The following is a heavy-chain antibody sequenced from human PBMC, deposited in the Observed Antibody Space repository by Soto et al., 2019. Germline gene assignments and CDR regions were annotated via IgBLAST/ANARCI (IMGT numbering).Heavy chain of an antibody. CDR3: ARHRSAGTPFVY. J-gene: IGHJ4*02. CDR2: IGLSDSYT. CDR1: GNSLTKHW. D-gene: IGHD6-13*01. V-gene: IGHV5-10-1*01. Sequence: GECRKISCKVSGNSLTKHWIRWVCQMPGKGLEWMAKIGLSDSYTNYSPSLRGHVTMSGDKAISTAYLQWRSLKDSCPAVYYCARHRSAGTPFVYWGQGTLVTVSS.